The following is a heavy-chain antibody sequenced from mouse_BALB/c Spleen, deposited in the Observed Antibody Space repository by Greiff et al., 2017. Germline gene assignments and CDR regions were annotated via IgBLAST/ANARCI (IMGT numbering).Heavy chain of an antibody. J-gene: IGHJ3*01. CDR3: ARGDGPFAY. V-gene: IGHV5-17*02. Sequence: EVQRVESGGGLVQPGGSRKLSCAASGFTFSSFGMHWVRQAPEKGLEWVAYISSGSSTIYYADTVKGRFTISRDNPKNTLFLQMTSLRSEDTAMYYCARGDGPFAYWGQGTLVTVSA. CDR2: ISSGSSTI. D-gene: IGHD2-3*01. CDR1: GFTFSSFG.